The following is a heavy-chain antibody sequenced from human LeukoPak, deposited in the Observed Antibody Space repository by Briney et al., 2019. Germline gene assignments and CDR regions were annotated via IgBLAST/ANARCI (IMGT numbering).Heavy chain of an antibody. CDR1: GYTFIAYY. CDR2: INPNSGVT. CDR3: ARGPTPYCSGGGCSQGDY. V-gene: IGHV1-2*02. Sequence: ASVKVSCKASGYTFIAYYIHWVRQAPGQGLEWMGWINPNSGVTNYAQKFQGRVTMTRDTSVSTVYMELSRLRSDDTAVYYCARGPTPYCSGGGCSQGDYWGQGTLVTVSS. J-gene: IGHJ4*02. D-gene: IGHD2-15*01.